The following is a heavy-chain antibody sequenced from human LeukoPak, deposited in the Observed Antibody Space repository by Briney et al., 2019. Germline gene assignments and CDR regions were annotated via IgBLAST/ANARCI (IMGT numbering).Heavy chain of an antibody. V-gene: IGHV4-34*01. Sequence: SETLSLTCAVYGGSFSGYYWSWIRQPPGKGLEWIGEINHSGSTNYNPSLKSRVTISVDTSKNQFSLKLSSVTAADTAVYYCASAEYCGGDCSYYYTDVWGKGTTVTVSS. J-gene: IGHJ6*03. D-gene: IGHD2-21*01. CDR3: ASAEYCGGDCSYYYTDV. CDR2: INHSGST. CDR1: GGSFSGYY.